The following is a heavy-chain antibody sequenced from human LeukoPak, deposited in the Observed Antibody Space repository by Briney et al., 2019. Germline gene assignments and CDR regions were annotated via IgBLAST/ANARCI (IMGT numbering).Heavy chain of an antibody. Sequence: ASVKVSCKASGYTFTGYYIHWVRQAPGQGLEWMGWINPNSGGTNYAQKFQGRVTMTRDTSISTAHMELSRLRSDDTALYYCASDRGYCTSTSCLLDVWGKGTTVTVSS. CDR1: GYTFTGYY. CDR2: INPNSGGT. V-gene: IGHV1-2*02. J-gene: IGHJ6*04. D-gene: IGHD2-2*01. CDR3: ASDRGYCTSTSCLLDV.